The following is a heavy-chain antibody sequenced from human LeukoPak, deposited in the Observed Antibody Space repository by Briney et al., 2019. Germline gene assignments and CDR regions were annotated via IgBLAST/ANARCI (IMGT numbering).Heavy chain of an antibody. CDR3: ARGGRPDY. J-gene: IGHJ4*02. Sequence: GGSLRVSCAASGFTISSSWMNWVRQAPGKGLECVANIKEDGREKYYVDSVKGRFTISRDNAKNSLYLQMSSLRAEDTAVYYCARGGRPDYWGQGTLVTVSS. V-gene: IGHV3-7*01. CDR1: GFTISSSW. CDR2: IKEDGREK. D-gene: IGHD3-10*01.